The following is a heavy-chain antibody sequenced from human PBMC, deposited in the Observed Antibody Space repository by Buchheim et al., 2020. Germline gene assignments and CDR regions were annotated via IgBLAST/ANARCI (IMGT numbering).Heavy chain of an antibody. V-gene: IGHV1-69*12. CDR1: GGTFSSYA. CDR3: ARAIPLITGTTLGEGYYFDY. D-gene: IGHD1-20*01. Sequence: QVQLVQSGAEVKKPGSSVKVSCKASGGTFSSYAISWVRQAPGQGLEWMGGIIPIFGTANYAQKFQGRVTITADESTSTADMELSSLRSEDTAVYYCARAIPLITGTTLGEGYYFDYWGQGTL. J-gene: IGHJ4*02. CDR2: IIPIFGTA.